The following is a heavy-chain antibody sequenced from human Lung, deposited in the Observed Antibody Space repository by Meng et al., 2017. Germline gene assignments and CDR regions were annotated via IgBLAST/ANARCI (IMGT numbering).Heavy chain of an antibody. Sequence: QVQLQQSGPGLVKPSQTLSLTCAISGDSVSTDSAAWNWIRQSPSRGLEWLGRTYYRSKWYNDYAVSVKSRITINPDTSKNQFSPQLNSVTPEDTAVYYCAFGGGSASGNWFDPWGQGTLVTVSS. D-gene: IGHD3-16*01. CDR3: AFGGGSASGNWFDP. CDR2: TYYRSKWYN. V-gene: IGHV6-1*01. CDR1: GDSVSTDSAA. J-gene: IGHJ5*02.